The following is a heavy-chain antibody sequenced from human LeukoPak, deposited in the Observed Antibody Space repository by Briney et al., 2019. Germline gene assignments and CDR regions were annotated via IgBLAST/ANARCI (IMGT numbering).Heavy chain of an antibody. V-gene: IGHV3-23*01. CDR1: GFTFSSYA. J-gene: IGHJ4*02. CDR2: ISGSGGST. D-gene: IGHD3-22*01. Sequence: PGGSLRLSCAASGFTFSSYAMSWVRQAPGKGLEWVSAISGSGGSTYYADSVKGRFTISRDNSKNTLYLQMNSLRAEDTAVYYCAKASYYDSSGYPTFDYWGQGTLVTVSS. CDR3: AKASYYDSSGYPTFDY.